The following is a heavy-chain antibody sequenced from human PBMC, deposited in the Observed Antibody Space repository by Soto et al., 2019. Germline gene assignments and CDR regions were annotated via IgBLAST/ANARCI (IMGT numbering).Heavy chain of an antibody. CDR1: GFTSS. Sequence: GGSLRLSCVGSGFTSSMTWVRQAPGKGLEWVSIISNDGSSTYYADSVKGRFTISRDNSKKILYLQMNSLRAEDTAVYYCAQRSDAFDIWGQGTTVTVSS. J-gene: IGHJ3*02. CDR3: AQRSDAFDI. CDR2: ISNDGSST. V-gene: IGHV3-23*01.